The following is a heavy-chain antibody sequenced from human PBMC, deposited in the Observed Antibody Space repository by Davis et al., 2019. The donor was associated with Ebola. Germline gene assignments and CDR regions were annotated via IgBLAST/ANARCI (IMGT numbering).Heavy chain of an antibody. Sequence: SETLSLTCAVSGGSISSSNWWNWLRQPPGKGLEWVGQVHHGGNTNYNPSLESRLTISVDKSKNHFSLRLTSVTAADTAVYYCARGWELLPGFDFWGRGT. V-gene: IGHV4-4*02. CDR3: ARGWELLPGFDF. CDR2: VHHGGNT. J-gene: IGHJ4*02. CDR1: GGSISSSNW. D-gene: IGHD4-23*01.